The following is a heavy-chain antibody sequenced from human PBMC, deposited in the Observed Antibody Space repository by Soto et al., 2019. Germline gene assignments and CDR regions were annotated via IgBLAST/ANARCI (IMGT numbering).Heavy chain of an antibody. V-gene: IGHV3-23*01. CDR3: AKGVSQYTPLALFDY. J-gene: IGHJ4*02. D-gene: IGHD5-18*01. Sequence: EVQLLESGGGLVRPGGSLRLSCAASGFTFSSYAMSWVRQAPGKGLEWVSTISGSDGRTYSTDSVKGRFTISRDNSRNTAYLQMNSXXXXDTAVYYCAKGVSQYTPLALFDYWGRGTLVT. CDR1: GFTFSSYA. CDR2: ISGSDGRT.